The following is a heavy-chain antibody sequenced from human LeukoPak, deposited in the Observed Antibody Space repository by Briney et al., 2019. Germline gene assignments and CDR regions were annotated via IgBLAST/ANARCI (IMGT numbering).Heavy chain of an antibody. V-gene: IGHV3-74*01. J-gene: IGHJ5*02. CDR3: ARADNWQSGGA. CDR1: GFSFSNYW. CDR2: INSDGSYT. Sequence: GGSLRLSCVASGFSFSNYWMYWGRQAPGKGLVWVSRINSDGSYTDYADSAKGRFTISRDNAKDTLYLQMNSLRADDTAVYYCARADNWQSGGAWGQGTLVTVSS. D-gene: IGHD1-1*01.